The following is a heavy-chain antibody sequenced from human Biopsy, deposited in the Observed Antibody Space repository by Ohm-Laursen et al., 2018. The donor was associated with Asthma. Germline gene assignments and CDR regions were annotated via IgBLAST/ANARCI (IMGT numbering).Heavy chain of an antibody. CDR2: VYYSGST. D-gene: IGHD2-21*02. CDR3: ARGVDRVTGLLDHFDS. J-gene: IGHJ4*02. V-gene: IGHV4-59*01. Sequence: GTLSLTCAVSGGSINNFYWSWIRPPPGKGLESIGHVYYSGSTNYNPSLKSRVTISIDASKNQFFLKLTSVTAADTAVYYCARGVDRVTGLLDHFDSWGQGTLVTVSS. CDR1: GGSINNFY.